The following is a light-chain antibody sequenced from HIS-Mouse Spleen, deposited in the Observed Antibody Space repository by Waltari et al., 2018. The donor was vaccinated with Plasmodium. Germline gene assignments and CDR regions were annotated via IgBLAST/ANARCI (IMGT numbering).Light chain of an antibody. CDR2: GAS. CDR3: QQYDNLPPLFT. CDR1: QSVSSSY. J-gene: IGKJ3*01. Sequence: EIVMTQSPATLSLSPGERATLSCRASQSVSSSYLSWYQQKPGQAPRLLIYGASTRATGIPARFSGSGSGTDFTLTISSLQPEDIATYYCQQYDNLPPLFTFGPGTKVDIK. V-gene: IGKV3D-7*01.